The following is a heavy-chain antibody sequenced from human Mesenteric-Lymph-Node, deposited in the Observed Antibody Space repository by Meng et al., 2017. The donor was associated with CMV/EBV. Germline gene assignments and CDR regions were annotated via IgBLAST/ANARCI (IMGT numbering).Heavy chain of an antibody. V-gene: IGHV3-30*02. J-gene: IGHJ4*02. CDR3: AKDKGLRFLEWLTY. Sequence: GESLKISCAASGFIVSSNYMSWVRQAPGKGLEWVAFIPSDGTYDVYADSVKGRFTISRDNSKSTVYLQMTSLRTEDTAVYYCAKDKGLRFLEWLTYWGRGTLVTVSS. CDR1: GFIVSSNY. D-gene: IGHD3-3*01. CDR2: IPSDGTYD.